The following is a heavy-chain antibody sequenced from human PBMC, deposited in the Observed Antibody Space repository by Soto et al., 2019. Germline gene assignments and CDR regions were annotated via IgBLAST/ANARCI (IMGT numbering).Heavy chain of an antibody. D-gene: IGHD2-21*01. Sequence: QITLKESGPTLVKPTQTLTLTCTFSGFSLTTSGLGVAWIRQPPGKALEWLALIYGDDDQRYSPSLKSRLAISKDITNNQGVLTLTNVDPVDTATYYCARGGMWRSFDFWGQGTQVTVSS. V-gene: IGHV2-5*02. CDR1: GFSLTTSGLG. CDR3: ARGGMWRSFDF. CDR2: IYGDDDQ. J-gene: IGHJ4*02.